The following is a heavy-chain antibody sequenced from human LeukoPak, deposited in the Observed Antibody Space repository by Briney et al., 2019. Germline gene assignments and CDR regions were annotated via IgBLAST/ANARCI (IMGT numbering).Heavy chain of an antibody. CDR3: TSEYYDSSGYYWDY. J-gene: IGHJ4*02. CDR2: IRSKAYGGTT. V-gene: IGHV3-49*04. D-gene: IGHD3-22*01. CDR1: GFTFGDYA. Sequence: PGGSLRLSCTASGFTFGDYAMSWVRQAPGKGLEWVGFIRSKAYGGTTEYAASVKGRFTISRDDSKSIAYLQMNSLKTEDTAVYYCTSEYYDSSGYYWDYWGQGTLVTVSS.